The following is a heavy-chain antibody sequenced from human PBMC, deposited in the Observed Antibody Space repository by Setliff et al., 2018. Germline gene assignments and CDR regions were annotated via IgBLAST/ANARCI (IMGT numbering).Heavy chain of an antibody. CDR1: GYTFTSYA. Sequence: ASVKVSCKASGYTFTSYAMNWVRQAPGQGLEWMGWISAYNGNTNYAQKFQGRVTITTDESTSTAYMELSSLRSEDTAVYYCARVNGDGSEYYFDYWGQGTLVTVSS. CDR3: ARVNGDGSEYYFDY. V-gene: IGHV1-18*01. CDR2: ISAYNGNT. D-gene: IGHD4-17*01. J-gene: IGHJ4*02.